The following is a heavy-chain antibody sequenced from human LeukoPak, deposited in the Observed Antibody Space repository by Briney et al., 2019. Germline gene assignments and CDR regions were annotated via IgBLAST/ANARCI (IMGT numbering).Heavy chain of an antibody. V-gene: IGHV4-34*01. D-gene: IGHD3-22*01. Sequence: SETLSLTCAVYGGSFSGYYWSWIRQPPGKGLEWIGEINHSGSTNYNPSLKSRVTISVDTSKNQFSLKLSSVTAADTAVYYCAGSYYYDSSGYSTSFDYWGQGTLVTVSS. CDR3: AGSYYYDSSGYSTSFDY. CDR2: INHSGST. J-gene: IGHJ4*02. CDR1: GGSFSGYY.